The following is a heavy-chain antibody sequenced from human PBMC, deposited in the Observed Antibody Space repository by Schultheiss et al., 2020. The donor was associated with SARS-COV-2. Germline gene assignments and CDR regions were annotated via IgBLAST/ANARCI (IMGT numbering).Heavy chain of an antibody. CDR1: GGSISSYY. Sequence: SQTLSLTCTVSGGSISSYYWSWIRQPPGKGLEWIGYIYYSGSTNYNPSLKSRVTISVDTSKNQFSLKLSSVTAADTAVYYCARHEPATTVTTPKEDWGQGTLVTVSS. J-gene: IGHJ4*02. CDR2: IYYSGST. CDR3: ARHEPATTVTTPKED. V-gene: IGHV4-59*08. D-gene: IGHD4-17*01.